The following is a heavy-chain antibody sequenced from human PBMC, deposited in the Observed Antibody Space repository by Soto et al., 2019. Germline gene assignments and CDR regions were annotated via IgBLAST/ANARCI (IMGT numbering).Heavy chain of an antibody. CDR1: GYSFTTYW. V-gene: IGHV5-10-1*01. CDR3: ATAPLWSNYYYGMDV. Sequence: GESLKISCKGSGYSFTTYWITWVRQMPGKGLEWMGRIDPSDSYTNYSPSFQGHVTISADKSISTAYLQWSSLKASDTAMYYCATAPLWSNYYYGMDVWGQGTTVTVSS. D-gene: IGHD3-10*01. J-gene: IGHJ6*02. CDR2: IDPSDSYT.